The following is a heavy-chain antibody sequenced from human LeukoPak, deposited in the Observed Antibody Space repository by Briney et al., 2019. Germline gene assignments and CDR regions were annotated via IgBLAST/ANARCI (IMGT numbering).Heavy chain of an antibody. Sequence: ASVKVSCKASGGTFSSYAISWVRQAPGQGLEWMGIINPSGGSTSYAQKFQGRVTMTRDMSTSTVYMELSSLRSEDTAVYYCAREGTVTTELYYYYYMDVWGKGTTVTVSS. CDR1: GGTFSSYA. CDR2: INPSGGST. V-gene: IGHV1-46*01. CDR3: AREGTVTTELYYYYYMDV. D-gene: IGHD4-17*01. J-gene: IGHJ6*03.